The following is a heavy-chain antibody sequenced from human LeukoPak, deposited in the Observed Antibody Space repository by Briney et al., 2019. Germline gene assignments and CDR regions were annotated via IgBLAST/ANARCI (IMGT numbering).Heavy chain of an antibody. V-gene: IGHV3-21*01. D-gene: IGHD2-15*01. Sequence: TGGSLRLSCAASGFTFSSYSMNWVRQAPGKGLEWVSSINSSSSYIYYADSVKGRFTISRDNAKNSLYLQMNSLRAGDTAVYYCARDLYCSGGSCYSIPFDYWGQGTLVTVSS. CDR3: ARDLYCSGGSCYSIPFDY. CDR1: GFTFSSYS. J-gene: IGHJ4*02. CDR2: INSSSSYI.